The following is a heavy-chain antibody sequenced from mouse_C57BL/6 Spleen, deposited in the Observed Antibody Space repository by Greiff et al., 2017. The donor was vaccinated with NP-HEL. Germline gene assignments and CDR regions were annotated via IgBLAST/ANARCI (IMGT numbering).Heavy chain of an antibody. CDR3: TNDGSYAMDY. D-gene: IGHD2-3*01. Sequence: EVQLVESGAELVRPGASVKLSCTASGFNIKDDYMHWVKQRPEQGLEWIGWIDPENGDTEYASKFQGKATITADTSSNTAYLQLSSLTSEDTAVYYCTNDGSYAMDYWGQGTSVTVSS. CDR2: IDPENGDT. J-gene: IGHJ4*01. V-gene: IGHV14-4*01. CDR1: GFNIKDDY.